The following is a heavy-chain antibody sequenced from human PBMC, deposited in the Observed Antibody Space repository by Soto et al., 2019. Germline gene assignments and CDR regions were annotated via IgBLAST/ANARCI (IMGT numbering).Heavy chain of an antibody. D-gene: IGHD3-22*01. CDR3: AREGVVRYYDSSGWFFDY. CDR2: ISAYNGNT. CDR1: GYTFTSYG. Sequence: QVQLVQSGAEVKKPGASVKVSCKASGYTFTSYGISWVRQAPGQGLEWMGWISAYNGNTNYAQKLQGRVTMTTDTSTRTAYMELRSLRSDDTAVYYCAREGVVRYYDSSGWFFDYWGQGTLVTVSS. J-gene: IGHJ4*02. V-gene: IGHV1-18*01.